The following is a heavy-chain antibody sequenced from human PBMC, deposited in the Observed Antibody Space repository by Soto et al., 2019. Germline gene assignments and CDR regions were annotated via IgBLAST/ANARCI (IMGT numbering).Heavy chain of an antibody. D-gene: IGHD2-21*02. Sequence: SETLSLTCTVSGGSISSRRYYWGWIRQPPGKGLEWIGTIYYGGSTYYSPSLRGRVSISVDTSKNHLSLKLSSVTAADTAVYYCANLCGRDCYFSIDPWGQGTLVTVSS. CDR2: IYYGGST. CDR3: ANLCGRDCYFSIDP. CDR1: GGSISSRRYY. J-gene: IGHJ5*02. V-gene: IGHV4-39*02.